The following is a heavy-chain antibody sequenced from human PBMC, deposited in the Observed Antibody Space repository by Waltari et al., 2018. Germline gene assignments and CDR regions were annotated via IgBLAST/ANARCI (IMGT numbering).Heavy chain of an antibody. CDR1: GFTFSSYW. CDR2: VKQDGGEK. J-gene: IGHJ6*02. CDR3: ARDKTHYGMDV. Sequence: VQLVESGGGLVQPGGSLRLSCAASGFTFSSYWMSWVRQAPGKGLEWVANVKQDGGEKYEVDSVKGRFTISRDNAKNSLYLQMNSLRAEDTAVYYCARDKTHYGMDVWGQGTTVTVSS. V-gene: IGHV3-7*01.